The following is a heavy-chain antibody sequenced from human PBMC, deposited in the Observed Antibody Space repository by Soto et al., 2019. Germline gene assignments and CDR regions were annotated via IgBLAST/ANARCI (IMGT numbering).Heavy chain of an antibody. D-gene: IGHD6-13*01. CDR3: ARSSGWYVWFDP. CDR1: GYTFTSYA. V-gene: IGHV1-3*05. Sequence: QVQLVQSGAEEKKPGASVKVSCKASGYTFTSYAMHWVRQAPGQRLEWMGWINAGNGNTKYSQKFQGRVIITRDTSASTAYMELSSLRSEDTAVYYCARSSGWYVWFDPWGQGTLVTVSS. J-gene: IGHJ5*02. CDR2: INAGNGNT.